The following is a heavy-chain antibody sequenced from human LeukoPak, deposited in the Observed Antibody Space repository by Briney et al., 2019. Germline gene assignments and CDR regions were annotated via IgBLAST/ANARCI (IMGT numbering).Heavy chain of an antibody. V-gene: IGHV1-3*01. CDR1: GYTFTNYA. Sequence: ASVKVSCKASGYTFTNYALHWVRQAPGQRPEWMGWINAGKGNTKYSQEFQGRVTITRDTSANTAYMEVSSLRSEDTAVYHCARTQGVYYGGNSGAFDIWGQGTVVTVSS. J-gene: IGHJ3*02. CDR3: ARTQGVYYGGNSGAFDI. CDR2: INAGKGNT. D-gene: IGHD4-23*01.